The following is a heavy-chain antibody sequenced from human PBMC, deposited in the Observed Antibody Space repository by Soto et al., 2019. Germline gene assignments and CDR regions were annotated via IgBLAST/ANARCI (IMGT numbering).Heavy chain of an antibody. V-gene: IGHV3-13*05. CDR3: ARGRRIAARPFTENSPYYYYGMDV. Sequence: EVQLVESGGGLVQPGGSLRLSCAASGFTFSSYDMHWVRQATGKGLEWISAIGTAGDPYYPGSVKGRFTISRENAKNSLYLQMNSLRAGDTAVYYCARGRRIAARPFTENSPYYYYGMDVWGQGTTVTVSS. CDR2: IGTAGDP. CDR1: GFTFSSYD. D-gene: IGHD6-6*01. J-gene: IGHJ6*02.